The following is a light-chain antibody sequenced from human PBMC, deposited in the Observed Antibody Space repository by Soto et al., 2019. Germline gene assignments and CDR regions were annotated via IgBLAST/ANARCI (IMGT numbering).Light chain of an antibody. CDR1: QSVSSN. Sequence: EIVMTQSPATLSVSPGERATLSCRASQSVSSNLAWYQQKPGQAPRLLIFGASFRATDIPARFSGSGSGTEFTLTISSLQSEDFAVYYCQQYNNWPQTFGQGTKVEIK. V-gene: IGKV3-15*01. CDR2: GAS. J-gene: IGKJ1*01. CDR3: QQYNNWPQT.